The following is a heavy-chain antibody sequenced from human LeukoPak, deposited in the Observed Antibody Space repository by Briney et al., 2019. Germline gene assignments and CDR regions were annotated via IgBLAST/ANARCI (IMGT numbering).Heavy chain of an antibody. CDR2: ISSSGSTI. Sequence: GGSLRLSCAASGFTFNSYAMNWVRQAPGRGLEWASYISSSGSTIHYGDSVKGRFTISRDNAKNTLYLQMNSLRAEDTAVYYCARDRDGYNYWGQGTLVTVSS. D-gene: IGHD5-24*01. CDR1: GFTFNSYA. CDR3: ARDRDGYNY. V-gene: IGHV3-48*04. J-gene: IGHJ4*02.